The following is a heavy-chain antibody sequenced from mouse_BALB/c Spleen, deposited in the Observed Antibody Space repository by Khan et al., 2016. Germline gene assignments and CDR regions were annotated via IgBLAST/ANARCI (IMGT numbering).Heavy chain of an antibody. CDR2: INPDSRTI. D-gene: IGHD1-1*01. J-gene: IGHJ3*01. V-gene: IGHV4-1*02. Sequence: EVKLLASGGGLVQPGGSLKLSCAASGFDFRRYWMSWVRQAPGNGLEWIGEINPDSRTINYTPSIQDKFTISRDNAKTTLYLHMSKVRSEDTALYYCAREEYYGYPAYWGQGTLVSVSA. CDR3: AREEYYGYPAY. CDR1: GFDFRRYW.